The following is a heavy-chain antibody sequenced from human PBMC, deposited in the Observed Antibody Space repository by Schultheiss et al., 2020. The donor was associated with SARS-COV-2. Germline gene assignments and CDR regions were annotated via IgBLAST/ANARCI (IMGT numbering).Heavy chain of an antibody. Sequence: GESLKISCAASGFTFSSYGMHWVRQAPGKGLEWVAVISYDGSNKYYADSVKGRFTISRDNSKNTLYLQMNSLRSEDTAVYYCARFYSGYDFDWFDPWGQGTLVTVSS. D-gene: IGHD5-12*01. CDR2: ISYDGSNK. V-gene: IGHV3-30*19. J-gene: IGHJ5*02. CDR1: GFTFSSYG. CDR3: ARFYSGYDFDWFDP.